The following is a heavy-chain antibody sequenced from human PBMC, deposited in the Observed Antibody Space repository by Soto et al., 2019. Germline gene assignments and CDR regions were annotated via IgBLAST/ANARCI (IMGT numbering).Heavy chain of an antibody. CDR3: ARSIAVVTAADY. CDR2: INAGNGNT. CDR1: GYTFTSYA. D-gene: IGHD2-21*02. V-gene: IGHV1-3*01. J-gene: IGHJ4*02. Sequence: ASVKVSCKASGYTFTSYAMHWVRQAPGQRLEWMGWINAGNGNTKYSQKFQGRVTITRDTSASTAYMELSSLRSEDTAVYYCARSIAVVTAADYWGQGTLVNVSS.